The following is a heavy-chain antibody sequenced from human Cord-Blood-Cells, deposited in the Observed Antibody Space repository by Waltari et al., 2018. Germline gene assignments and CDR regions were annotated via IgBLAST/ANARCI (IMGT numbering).Heavy chain of an antibody. CDR3: ARAYSGYDLSYYYYMDV. V-gene: IGHV1-8*03. D-gene: IGHD5-12*01. CDR1: GYTFTSYD. Sequence: QVQLVQSGAEVKKPGASVKVSCKASGYTFTSYDINWVRQATGQGLEGMGWMNPNSGNTGYEQKFQGRVTITRNTSISTAYMELSSLRSEDTAVYYCARAYSGYDLSYYYYMDVWGKGTTVTVSS. CDR2: MNPNSGNT. J-gene: IGHJ6*03.